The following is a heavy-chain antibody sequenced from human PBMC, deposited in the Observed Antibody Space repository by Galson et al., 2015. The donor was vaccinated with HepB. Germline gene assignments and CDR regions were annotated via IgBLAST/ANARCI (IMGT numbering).Heavy chain of an antibody. CDR3: VESGCSGGNPFEY. J-gene: IGHJ4*02. D-gene: IGHD2-15*01. CDR2: ISYDGSNN. CDR1: GFYFSSYT. Sequence: SLRLSCAASGFYFSSYTMHWVRQAPGKGLEWVALISYDGSNNYYADSVKGRFTISRDNSKNTLYLQMNSLRTEDTAVYYCVESGCSGGNPFEYWGQGTLVTVSS. V-gene: IGHV3-30*04.